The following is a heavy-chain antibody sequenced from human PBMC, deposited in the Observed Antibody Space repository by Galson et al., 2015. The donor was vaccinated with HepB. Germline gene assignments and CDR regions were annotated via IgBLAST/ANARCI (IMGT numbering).Heavy chain of an antibody. J-gene: IGHJ2*01. CDR3: ARVFFGSGNSPAYWYFDL. V-gene: IGHV3-48*02. Sequence: SLRLSCAASGFTFSTYTMNWVRQAPGKGPESVSYISSTGTTIYYADSVKGRFIVSRDNAQNSLDLQMNSLGDEDTAVYYCARVFFGSGNSPAYWYFDLWGRGTLVTVSS. CDR1: GFTFSTYT. CDR2: ISSTGTTI. D-gene: IGHD3-10*01.